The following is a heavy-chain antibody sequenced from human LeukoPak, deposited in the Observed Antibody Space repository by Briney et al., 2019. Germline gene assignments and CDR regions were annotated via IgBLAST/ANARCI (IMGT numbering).Heavy chain of an antibody. CDR3: TRLANYGSGTGDYFYRGMDV. CDR1: GFTFSNNA. CDR2: ISGSGDST. J-gene: IGHJ6*02. V-gene: IGHV3-23*01. D-gene: IGHD3-10*01. Sequence: GGSLRLSCAASGFTFSNNAMSWVRQAPGEGLEWVSGISGSGDSTDYADSVKGRFTISRDNSKNTMYLQMNSLKTEDTAVYYCTRLANYGSGTGDYFYRGMDVWGQGTTVTVSS.